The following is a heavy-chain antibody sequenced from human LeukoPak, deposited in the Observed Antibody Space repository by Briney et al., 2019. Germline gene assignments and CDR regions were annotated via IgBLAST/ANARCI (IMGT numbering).Heavy chain of an antibody. Sequence: SETLSLTCTVSGGSISSYYWSWIRQPPGKGLECIGYIYYSGSTNYNPSLKSRVTISVDTSKNQFSLKLSSVTAADTPVYYCARLSDSDSSGYYWGFEYWGQGTLVTVSS. CDR2: IYYSGST. CDR1: GGSISSYY. V-gene: IGHV4-59*08. D-gene: IGHD3-22*01. CDR3: ARLSDSDSSGYYWGFEY. J-gene: IGHJ4*02.